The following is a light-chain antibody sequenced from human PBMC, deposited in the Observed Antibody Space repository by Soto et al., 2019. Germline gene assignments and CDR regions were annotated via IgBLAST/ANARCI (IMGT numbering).Light chain of an antibody. V-gene: IGKV3-15*01. CDR3: LHYYEWPRWT. Sequence: EIVMTQSPATLSVSPGERATLSCRASQSISNNLAWYQQQPGQTPRLLIYGASTTATGTPARFSGSGTGTEFTLTISSLQSEDFAVYYCLHYYEWPRWTFGQGTKVDIK. CDR1: QSISNN. J-gene: IGKJ1*01. CDR2: GAS.